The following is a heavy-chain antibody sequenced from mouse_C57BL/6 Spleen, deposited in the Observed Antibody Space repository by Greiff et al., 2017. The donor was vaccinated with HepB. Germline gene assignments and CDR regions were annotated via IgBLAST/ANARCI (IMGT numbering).Heavy chain of an antibody. CDR2: IYPGDGDT. CDR3: ARELRFYAMDY. V-gene: IGHV1-82*01. CDR1: GYAFSSSW. J-gene: IGHJ4*01. D-gene: IGHD1-1*01. Sequence: QVQLQQSGPELVKPGASVKFSCKASGYAFSSSWMNWVKQRPGKGLEWIGRIYPGDGDTNYNGKFKGKATLTADKSSSTAYMQLSSLTSEDSAVYFCARELRFYAMDYWGQGTSVTVSS.